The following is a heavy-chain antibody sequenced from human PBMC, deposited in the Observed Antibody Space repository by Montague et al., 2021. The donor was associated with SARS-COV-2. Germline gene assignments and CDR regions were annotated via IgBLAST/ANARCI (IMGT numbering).Heavy chain of an antibody. Sequence: SETLSLTCTVSGGSISSSSYYWGWIRQPPGKGLEWIGSIYYSGSTYYNPSLKSRVTISVDTSKNQFSLKLSSVTAADTAVYYCARHGKGSDYDILTGYYYYSYMDVWGKGTTVTVTS. D-gene: IGHD3-9*01. J-gene: IGHJ6*03. V-gene: IGHV4-39*01. CDR1: GGSISSSSYY. CDR3: ARHGKGSDYDILTGYYYYSYMDV. CDR2: IYYSGST.